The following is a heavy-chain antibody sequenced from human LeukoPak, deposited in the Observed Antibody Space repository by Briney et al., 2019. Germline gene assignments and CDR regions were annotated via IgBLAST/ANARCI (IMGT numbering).Heavy chain of an antibody. Sequence: GESLRLSCAASGFTFSGSAMHWVGQASGKGLEWVGRIRSKANSYATAYVASGKGRFNISRDDSKNTAYLQMNSLKTEDTAVYYCTRGYSGSFNALYYWGQGTLVTVSS. J-gene: IGHJ4*02. CDR1: GFTFSGSA. D-gene: IGHD1-26*01. V-gene: IGHV3-73*01. CDR2: IRSKANSYAT. CDR3: TRGYSGSFNALYY.